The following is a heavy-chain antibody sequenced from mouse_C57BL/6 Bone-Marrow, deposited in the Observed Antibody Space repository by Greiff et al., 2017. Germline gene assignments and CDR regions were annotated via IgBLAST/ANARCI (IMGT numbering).Heavy chain of an antibody. CDR1: GYTFTSYW. V-gene: IGHV1-52*01. CDR3: ARDYYGSSYWYFDV. J-gene: IGHJ1*03. Sequence: QVQLQQPGAELVRPGSSVKLSCKASGYTFTSYWMHWVKQRPIQGLEWIGNIDPSDSETHYNQKFKDKATLTVDTSSSTAYMQLSSLTSDDSAVYYCARDYYGSSYWYFDVGGTGTTVTVSS. CDR2: IDPSDSET. D-gene: IGHD1-1*01.